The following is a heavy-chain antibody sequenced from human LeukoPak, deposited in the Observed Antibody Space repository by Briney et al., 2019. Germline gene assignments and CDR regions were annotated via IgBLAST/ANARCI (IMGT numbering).Heavy chain of an antibody. V-gene: IGHV1-8*01. CDR1: GYTFTSYD. CDR3: ARHAGGVWFGELTYYYYYMDV. D-gene: IGHD3-10*01. Sequence: ASVKVSCKASGYTFTSYDINWVRQATGQGLEWMGWMNPNSGNTGYAQKFQGRVTMTRNTSISTAYMELSSLRSEDTAVYYCARHAGGVWFGELTYYYYYMDVWGKGPTGTISS. CDR2: MNPNSGNT. J-gene: IGHJ6*03.